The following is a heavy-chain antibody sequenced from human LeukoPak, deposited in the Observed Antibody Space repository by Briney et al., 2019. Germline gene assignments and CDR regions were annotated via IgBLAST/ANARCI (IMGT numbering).Heavy chain of an antibody. Sequence: GGSLRLSCAASGFTFSNAWMSWVRQAPGKGLEWVSSISSSSSSYIYYADSVKGRFTISRDNAKNSLYLQMNSLRAEDTAVYYCARDYSETDAFDIWGQGTMVTVSS. J-gene: IGHJ3*02. CDR2: ISSSSSSYI. D-gene: IGHD6-13*01. CDR1: GFTFSNAW. CDR3: ARDYSETDAFDI. V-gene: IGHV3-21*01.